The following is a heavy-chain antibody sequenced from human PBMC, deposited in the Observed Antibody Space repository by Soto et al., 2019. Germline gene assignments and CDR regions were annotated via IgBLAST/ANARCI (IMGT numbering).Heavy chain of an antibody. Sequence: ASVKVSCKASGYTFTSYYMHWVRQAPGQGLEWMGIINPSGGSTSYAQKFQGRVTMTGDTSTSTVYMELSSLRSEDTAVYYCARDHQQLVRDYYYGMDVWGQGTTVTAP. D-gene: IGHD6-13*01. CDR1: GYTFTSYY. CDR2: INPSGGST. V-gene: IGHV1-46*01. CDR3: ARDHQQLVRDYYYGMDV. J-gene: IGHJ6*02.